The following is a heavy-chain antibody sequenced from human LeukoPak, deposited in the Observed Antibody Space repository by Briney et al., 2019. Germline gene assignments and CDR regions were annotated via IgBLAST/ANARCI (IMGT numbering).Heavy chain of an antibody. D-gene: IGHD6-19*01. Sequence: GGSLRLSCAASGFTSGTYWMSWVRQAPGEGLEWVANIKQDGSEKYYVDSVRGRFTISRDNAKNSLYLQMNSLRAEDTAVYYCARDRGSSGWYEFDYWGRGTLVTVSS. CDR3: ARDRGSSGWYEFDY. V-gene: IGHV3-7*01. J-gene: IGHJ4*02. CDR1: GFTSGTYW. CDR2: IKQDGSEK.